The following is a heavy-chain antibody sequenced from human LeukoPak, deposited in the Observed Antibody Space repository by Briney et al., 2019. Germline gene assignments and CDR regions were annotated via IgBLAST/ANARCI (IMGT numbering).Heavy chain of an antibody. J-gene: IGHJ4*02. CDR3: ARVPISGSSNGGGGY. CDR2: LFSDGTT. CDR1: GFSVSNSY. Sequence: PGGSLRLSCAASGFSVSNSYMTWVRQAPGKGLEWVSMLFSDGTTYYADSVKGRFTISRDNAKNSLYLQMNSLRAEDTAVYYCARVPISGSSNGGGGYWGQGTLVTVSS. D-gene: IGHD6-13*01. V-gene: IGHV3-53*01.